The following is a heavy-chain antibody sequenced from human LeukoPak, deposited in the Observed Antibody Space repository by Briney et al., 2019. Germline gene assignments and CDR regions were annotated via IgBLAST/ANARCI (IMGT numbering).Heavy chain of an antibody. CDR2: IIPILGIA. CDR1: GGTFSSYA. J-gene: IGHJ4*02. V-gene: IGHV1-69*04. Sequence: GASVKVSCKAFGGTFSSYAISWVRQAPGQGLEWMGRIIPILGIANYAQKFQGRVTITADKSTSTAYMELSSLRSEDTAVYYCARSGDSAGPTPDYWGQGTLVTVSS. CDR3: ARSGDSAGPTPDY. D-gene: IGHD6-13*01.